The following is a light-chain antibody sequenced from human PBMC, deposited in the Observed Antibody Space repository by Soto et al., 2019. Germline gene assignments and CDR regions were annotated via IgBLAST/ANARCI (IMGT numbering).Light chain of an antibody. Sequence: QSVLTQPPSASGTPGQRVTISSSGGSSNIGSNTVNWYQQLPGAAPKLLIYNNNQRLSGVPDRFSGSKSGTSASLAISGLQSEDEGDYFCAAWDDSLNGLVFGGGTKLTVL. CDR3: AAWDDSLNGLV. CDR2: NNN. J-gene: IGLJ2*01. CDR1: SSNIGSNT. V-gene: IGLV1-44*01.